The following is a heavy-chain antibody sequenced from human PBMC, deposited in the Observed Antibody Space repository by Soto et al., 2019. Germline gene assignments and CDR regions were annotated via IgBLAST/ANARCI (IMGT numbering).Heavy chain of an antibody. CDR1: GFTFSDRA. D-gene: IGHD3-10*01. Sequence: EVQLLESGGDLVQPGGSLRLSCAASGFTFSDRAMTWVRQAPGKGLEWVSALTPRGFNTYYTDSVRGRFTIYRDNSRNTLYLEMKSLRAEDTATYYWAVSNYHGSGRPYDYWGQGTLVAVSS. CDR3: AVSNYHGSGRPYDY. J-gene: IGHJ4*02. V-gene: IGHV3-23*01. CDR2: LTPRGFNT.